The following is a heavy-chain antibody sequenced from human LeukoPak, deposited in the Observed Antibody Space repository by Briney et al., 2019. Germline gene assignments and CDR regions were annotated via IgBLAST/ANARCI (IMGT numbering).Heavy chain of an antibody. Sequence: GGSLRLSCAASGFTFSDYYMSWIRQAPGKGLVWVSYISSSGSTIYYADSVKGRFTISRDNAKNSLYLQMNSLRAEDTAVNYCARIRFLEFENWFDPWGQGTLVTVSS. D-gene: IGHD3-3*01. CDR1: GFTFSDYY. J-gene: IGHJ5*02. CDR3: ARIRFLEFENWFDP. CDR2: ISSSGSTI. V-gene: IGHV3-11*01.